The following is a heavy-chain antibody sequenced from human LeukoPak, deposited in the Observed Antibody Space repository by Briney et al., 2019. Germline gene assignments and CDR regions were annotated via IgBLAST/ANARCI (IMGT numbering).Heavy chain of an antibody. D-gene: IGHD6-6*01. CDR1: GFTFSSYS. J-gene: IGHJ4*02. CDR2: ISSSSYI. V-gene: IGHV3-21*01. Sequence: GGSLRLSCATSGFTFSSYSMNWVRQAPGKGLEWVSSISSSSYIYYADSVKGRFTISRDKAKNSLYLQMNSLRAEDTAVYYCARDLKDSSWSYYFDYWGQGTLVTVSS. CDR3: ARDLKDSSWSYYFDY.